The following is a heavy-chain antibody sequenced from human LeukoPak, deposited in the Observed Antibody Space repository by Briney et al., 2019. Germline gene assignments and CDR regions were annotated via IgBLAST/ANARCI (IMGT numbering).Heavy chain of an antibody. CDR3: TRFRHVAVAGTPHFDY. V-gene: IGHV1-2*02. CDR1: GYTLTDYH. Sequence: ASVKVPCKASGYTLTDYHIHWVRQAPGQGLEWMGWINPNSGGTNYAEKFHGRLTTTRDTSISTAFMELSGLRSDDTAVYYCTRFRHVAVAGTPHFDYWGQGALVTVSS. D-gene: IGHD6-19*01. J-gene: IGHJ4*02. CDR2: INPNSGGT.